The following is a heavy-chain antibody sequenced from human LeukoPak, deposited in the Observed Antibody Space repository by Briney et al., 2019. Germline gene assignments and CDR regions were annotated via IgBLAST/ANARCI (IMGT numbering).Heavy chain of an antibody. CDR1: GGSISNTNW. J-gene: IGHJ3*02. Sequence: PSGTLSLTCGVSGGSISNTNWWSWVRQPPGKGLEWIGYIYYSGSTNYNPSLKSRVTISVDTSKNQFSLKLSSVTAADTAVYYCARDGPYCSGGSCYSRAFDIWGQGTMVTVSS. V-gene: IGHV4-4*02. CDR3: ARDGPYCSGGSCYSRAFDI. D-gene: IGHD2-15*01. CDR2: IYYSGST.